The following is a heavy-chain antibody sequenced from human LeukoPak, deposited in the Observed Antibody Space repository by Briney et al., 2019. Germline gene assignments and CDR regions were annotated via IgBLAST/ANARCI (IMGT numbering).Heavy chain of an antibody. CDR2: IYYSGST. D-gene: IGHD5-12*01. Sequence: PSETLSLTCTVSGGSTSSYYWSWIRQPPGKGLEWIGYIYYSGSTNYNPSLKSRVTISVDTSKNQFSLKLSSVTAADTAVYYCARMPRWDGYDLDYWGQGTLVTVSS. CDR1: GGSTSSYY. V-gene: IGHV4-59*01. J-gene: IGHJ4*02. CDR3: ARMPRWDGYDLDY.